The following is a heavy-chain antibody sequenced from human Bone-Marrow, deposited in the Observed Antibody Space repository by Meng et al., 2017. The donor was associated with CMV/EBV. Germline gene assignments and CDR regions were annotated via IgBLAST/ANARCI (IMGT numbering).Heavy chain of an antibody. CDR2: IYSGGST. V-gene: IGHV3-66*04. CDR3: ASHMGGYFRGDY. Sequence: GESLKISCVASGFTFATHHIHWVRQTPGKGLEWVSVIYSGGSTYYADSVKGRFTISRDNSKNTLYLQMNSLRAEDTAVYYCASHMGGYFRGDYWGQGTLVTVYS. CDR1: GFTFATHH. J-gene: IGHJ4*02. D-gene: IGHD2/OR15-2a*01.